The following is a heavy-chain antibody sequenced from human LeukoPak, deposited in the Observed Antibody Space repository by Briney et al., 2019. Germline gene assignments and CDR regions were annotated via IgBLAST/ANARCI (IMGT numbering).Heavy chain of an antibody. CDR2: IYYSGST. J-gene: IGHJ1*01. CDR3: AYSTNYQQH. CDR1: GGSISSYY. V-gene: IGHV4-59*12. Sequence: PSETLSLTCTVSGGSISSYYWSWIRQPPGKGLEWIGYIYYSGSTNYNPSLKSRVTISVDTSKNQFSLKLSSVTAADTAVYFCAYSTNYQQHWGQGTLVTVSS. D-gene: IGHD2-8*01.